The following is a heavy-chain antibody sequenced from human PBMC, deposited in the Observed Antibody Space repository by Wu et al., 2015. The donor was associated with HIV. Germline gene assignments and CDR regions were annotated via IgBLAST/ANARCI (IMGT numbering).Heavy chain of an antibody. Sequence: QVQLVQSGAEVKKPGSSVKVSCKASGGTFSSYAISWVRQAPGQGLEWMGGIIPIFGTANYAQKFQGRVTITTDESTSTAYMELSSLRSEDTAVYYCARVLPLSRKTVATTRDVYGMDVWGQGTTVTVSS. D-gene: IGHD5-12*01. CDR3: ARVLPLSRKTVATTRDVYGMDV. J-gene: IGHJ6*02. V-gene: IGHV1-69*05. CDR1: GGTFSSYA. CDR2: IIPIFGTA.